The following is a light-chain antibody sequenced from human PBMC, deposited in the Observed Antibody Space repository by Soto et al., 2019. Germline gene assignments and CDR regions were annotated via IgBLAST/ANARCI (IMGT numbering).Light chain of an antibody. CDR1: QSVSSY. V-gene: IGKV3-11*01. Sequence: EIVLTQSTATLSLSPGERATFSGMASQSVSSYLLWYQQKPGQAPRLLIYDASNRATGIPARFSGSGSETDFTLTISSLEPEDFAVYYCQHRMNWPLTFGQGTRLEI. CDR2: DAS. CDR3: QHRMNWPLT. J-gene: IGKJ5*01.